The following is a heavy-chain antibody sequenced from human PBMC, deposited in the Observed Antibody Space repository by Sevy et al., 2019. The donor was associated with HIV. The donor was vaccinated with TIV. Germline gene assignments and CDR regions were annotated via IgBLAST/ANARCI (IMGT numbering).Heavy chain of an antibody. D-gene: IGHD1-1*01. CDR3: SAGRVRDY. V-gene: IGHV3-15*01. J-gene: IGHJ4*02. CDR2: IKTKVDGGAT. CDR1: GITVSDAV. Sequence: GGSLRLSCAASGITVSDAVMTWVRQAPGKGLEWIGRIKTKVDGGATGYAAPVSGRFTISRDDSKDTLYLQMNSLKTEDTAMYYCSAGRVRDYWGQGTLVTVSS.